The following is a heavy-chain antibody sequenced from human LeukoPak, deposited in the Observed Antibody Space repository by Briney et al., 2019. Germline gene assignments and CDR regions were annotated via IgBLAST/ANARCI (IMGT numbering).Heavy chain of an antibody. CDR2: ISSSSSYI. CDR1: GFTFSSYS. Sequence: GGSLRLSCAASGFTFSSYSMKWVRQAPGRGLEWVSSISSSSSYIYYADSVKGRFTISRDNAKNSLYLQMNSLRAEDTAVYYCARDGEYQLLHYYYYGMDVWGQGTTVTVSS. CDR3: ARDGEYQLLHYYYYGMDV. V-gene: IGHV3-21*01. J-gene: IGHJ6*02. D-gene: IGHD2-2*01.